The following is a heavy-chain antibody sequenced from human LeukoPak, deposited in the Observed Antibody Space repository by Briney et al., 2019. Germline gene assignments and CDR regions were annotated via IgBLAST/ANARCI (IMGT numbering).Heavy chain of an antibody. D-gene: IGHD3-22*01. J-gene: IGHJ5*02. CDR2: ISAYNGNT. CDR3: AGEKGYHDSSGYYFAGDWFDP. Sequence: ASVKVSCKASGYTFTSYGISWVRQAPGQGLEWMGWISAYNGNTNYAQKLQGRVTMTTDTSTSTAYMELRSLRSDDTAVYYCAGEKGYHDSSGYYFAGDWFDPWGQGTLVTVSS. V-gene: IGHV1-18*01. CDR1: GYTFTSYG.